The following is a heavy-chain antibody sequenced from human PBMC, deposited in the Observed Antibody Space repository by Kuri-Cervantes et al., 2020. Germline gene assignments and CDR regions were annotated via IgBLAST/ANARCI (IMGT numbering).Heavy chain of an antibody. Sequence: ESLKISCAASGFTVSSNYMSWIRQPPGKGLEWIGEINHSGSTNYNPSLKSRVTISVDTSKNQFSLKLSSVTAADTAVYYFALGSGWSFDYWGQGTLVTVSS. J-gene: IGHJ4*02. D-gene: IGHD6-19*01. CDR3: ALGSGWSFDY. CDR1: GFTVSSNY. CDR2: INHSGST. V-gene: IGHV4-34*08.